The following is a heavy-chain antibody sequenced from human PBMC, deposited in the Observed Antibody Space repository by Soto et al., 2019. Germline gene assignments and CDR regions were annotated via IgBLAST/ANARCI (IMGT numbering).Heavy chain of an antibody. CDR1: GGSISSYY. J-gene: IGHJ5*02. D-gene: IGHD3-10*02. CDR3: AIERITMSSRWFDP. Sequence: SETLSLTCTVSGGSISSYYWSWIRQPPGKGLEWIGYIYYSGSTNYNPSLKSRVTISVDTSKNQFSLKLSSVTAADTAVYYCAIERITMSSRWFDPWGQGTLVTVSS. V-gene: IGHV4-59*01. CDR2: IYYSGST.